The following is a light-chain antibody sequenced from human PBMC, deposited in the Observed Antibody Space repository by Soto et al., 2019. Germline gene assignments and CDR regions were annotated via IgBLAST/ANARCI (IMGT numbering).Light chain of an antibody. V-gene: IGKV3-20*01. CDR3: QQYATAPPRT. J-gene: IGKJ1*01. CDR2: GAS. CDR1: QTVSNNF. Sequence: EIVLTQSPGTLSLSPGERATLSCRASQTVSNNFLAWYQQNPGQAPRLLIYGASTRATGIPDRFSGSGSGRDFTLTISRLEPDDFAVYYCQQYATAPPRTFGQGTKVEIK.